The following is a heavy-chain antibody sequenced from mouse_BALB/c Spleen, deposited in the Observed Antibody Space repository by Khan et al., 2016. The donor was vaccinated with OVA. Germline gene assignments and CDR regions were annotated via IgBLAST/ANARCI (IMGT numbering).Heavy chain of an antibody. J-gene: IGHJ3*01. CDR1: GYSFTSYL. D-gene: IGHD2-12*01. CDR3: TRGGYSSFAY. V-gene: IGHV1-5*01. CDR2: IYPGNNAS. Sequence: VQLKESGPVLARPGASVKMSCKTSGYSFTSYLIHWVQQRPGQGLEWIGDIYPGNNASTYNQKFKDKAILTAGKSASTAYMELSSLTNEDCAVYYCTRGGYSSFAYWGQGTLVTVSA.